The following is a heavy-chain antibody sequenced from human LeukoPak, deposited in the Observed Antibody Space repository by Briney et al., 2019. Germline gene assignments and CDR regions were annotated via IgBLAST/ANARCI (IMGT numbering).Heavy chain of an antibody. D-gene: IGHD5-24*01. Sequence: SETLSLTCTVASGSISSYYWSWIRQPPGKGLEWIGYIYYSGSTNYNPSLKSRVTISLDTSKNQFSLKLGSVTAAHTAVYFCARGRDGYNFDYWGQGTLVTVPS. CDR2: IYYSGST. V-gene: IGHV4-59*01. CDR1: SGSISSYY. CDR3: ARGRDGYNFDY. J-gene: IGHJ4*02.